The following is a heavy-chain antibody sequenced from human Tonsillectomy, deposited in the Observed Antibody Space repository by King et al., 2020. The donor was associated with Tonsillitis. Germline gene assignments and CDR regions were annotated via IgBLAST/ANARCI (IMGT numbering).Heavy chain of an antibody. CDR1: GFTFSSYW. Sequence: VQLVESGGGLVQPGGSLRLSCAAFGFTFSSYWMHLVRQAPGKGLVGVSRINSDGRSPSYADSVKGRFTISRDNAKNTLYLQMNSLRAEDTAVYYCARDIKFGGDWGQGTLVTVSS. J-gene: IGHJ4*02. V-gene: IGHV3-74*01. CDR3: ARDIKFGGD. D-gene: IGHD3-16*01. CDR2: INSDGRSP.